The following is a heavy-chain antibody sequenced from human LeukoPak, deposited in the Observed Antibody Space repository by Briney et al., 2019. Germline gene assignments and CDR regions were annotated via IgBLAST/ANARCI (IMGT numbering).Heavy chain of an antibody. D-gene: IGHD6-19*01. Sequence: LSLTCTVSGGSISSSSYYWGWIRQAPGKGLEWVSYISSSGSTIYYADSVKGRFTISRDNAKNSLYLQMNSLRAEDTAVYYCARVAGSSGFDYWGQGTLVTVSS. V-gene: IGHV3-11*01. CDR2: ISSSGSTI. J-gene: IGHJ4*02. CDR3: ARVAGSSGFDY. CDR1: GGSISSSSYY.